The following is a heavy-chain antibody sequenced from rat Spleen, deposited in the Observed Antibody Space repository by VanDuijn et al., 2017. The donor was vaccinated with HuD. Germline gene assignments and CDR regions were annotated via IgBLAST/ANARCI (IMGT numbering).Heavy chain of an antibody. D-gene: IGHD1-1*01. CDR2: ISPSGGST. CDR1: GFTFSNYG. CDR3: ATDRVTTVVFDY. Sequence: EVQLVESGGGLVQPGRSLKLSCAASGFTFSNYGMHWIRQAPTKGLEWVASISPSGGSTYYRDSVKGRFTISRDNAKSTLYLQMDSLRSEDTATYYCATDRVTTVVFDYWGQGVMVTVSS. V-gene: IGHV5-19*01. J-gene: IGHJ2*01.